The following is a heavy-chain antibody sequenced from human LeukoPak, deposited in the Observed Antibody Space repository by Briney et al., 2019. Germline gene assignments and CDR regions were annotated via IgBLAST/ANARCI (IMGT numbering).Heavy chain of an antibody. Sequence: EASVKVSCKASGYTFFNYGISWVRQAPGQGLEWMGRIIPILGIANYAQKFQGRVTITADKSTSTAYMELSSLRSEDTAVYYCARAQYCSGGSCSDWFDPWGQGTLVTVSS. V-gene: IGHV1-69*04. CDR3: ARAQYCSGGSCSDWFDP. CDR2: IIPILGIA. J-gene: IGHJ5*02. CDR1: GYTFFNYG. D-gene: IGHD2-15*01.